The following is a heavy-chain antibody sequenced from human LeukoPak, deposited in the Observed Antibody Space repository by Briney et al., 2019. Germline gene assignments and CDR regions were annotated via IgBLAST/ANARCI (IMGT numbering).Heavy chain of an antibody. D-gene: IGHD6-19*01. Sequence: ASVKVSCKASGGTFSSYAISWVRQAPGQGLEWMGRIIPILGIANYAQKFQGRVTMTEDTSTDTAYMELSSLRSEDTAVYYCAVGSIAVNYFDYWGQGTLVTVSS. J-gene: IGHJ4*02. CDR3: AVGSIAVNYFDY. CDR1: GGTFSSYA. CDR2: IIPILGIA. V-gene: IGHV1-69*04.